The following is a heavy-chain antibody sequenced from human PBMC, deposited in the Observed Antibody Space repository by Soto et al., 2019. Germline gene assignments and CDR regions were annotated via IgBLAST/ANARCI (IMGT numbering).Heavy chain of an antibody. Sequence: ASVKVSCKASGYTFTSYDINWVRQATGQGLEWMGWMNPNSGNTGYAQKFQGRVTMTRNTSISTAYMELSSLRSEDTAVYYCATYGLGITIFGVVKELHWFDPWGQGTLVTVSS. CDR2: MNPNSGNT. CDR1: GYTFTSYD. V-gene: IGHV1-8*01. D-gene: IGHD3-3*01. J-gene: IGHJ5*02. CDR3: ATYGLGITIFGVVKELHWFDP.